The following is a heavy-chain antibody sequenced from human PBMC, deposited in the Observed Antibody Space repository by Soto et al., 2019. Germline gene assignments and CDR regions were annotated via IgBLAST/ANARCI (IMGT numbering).Heavy chain of an antibody. CDR3: AAGALKWVLPDY. CDR2: TVVASGNT. D-gene: IGHD1-26*01. CDR1: GFTFTNSA. J-gene: IGHJ4*02. Sequence: QMQLVQSGPEVKQPGTSVKVSCKASGFTFTNSAVQWVRQARGQRREWMGWTVVASGNTNYAQRFQGRVTFTRDMSTSTAYMELSSLTSQDTAVYYCAAGALKWVLPDYWGQGTLVTVSS. V-gene: IGHV1-58*01.